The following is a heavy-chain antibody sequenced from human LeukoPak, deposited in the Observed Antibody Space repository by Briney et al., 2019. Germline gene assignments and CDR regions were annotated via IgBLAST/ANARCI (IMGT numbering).Heavy chain of an antibody. CDR2: TSGRGDYT. CDR3: AKDPQENRSSWFIRYFDS. D-gene: IGHD6-13*01. V-gene: IGHV3-23*01. CDR1: GFTFGSYA. J-gene: IGHJ4*02. Sequence: PGGSLRLSCVASGFTFGSYAMSWVRQAPGKGLEWVSATSGRGDYTYYADSVKGRFTISRDNSKNTVYLQMNSLRADDTALYYCAKDPQENRSSWFIRYFDSWGQGSLVTVSS.